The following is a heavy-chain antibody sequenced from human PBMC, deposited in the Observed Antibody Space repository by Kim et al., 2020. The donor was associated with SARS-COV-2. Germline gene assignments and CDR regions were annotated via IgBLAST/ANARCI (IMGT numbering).Heavy chain of an antibody. V-gene: IGHV3-9*01. D-gene: IGHD5-12*01. CDR2: ISWNSGSI. CDR1: GFTFDDYA. CDR3: AKDIGYTPHAGFDP. J-gene: IGHJ5*02. Sequence: GGSLRLSCAASGFTFDDYAMHWVRQAPGKGLEWVSGISWNSGSIGYADSVKGRFTISRDNAKNSLYLQMNSLRAEDTALYYCAKDIGYTPHAGFDPWGQGTLVTVSS.